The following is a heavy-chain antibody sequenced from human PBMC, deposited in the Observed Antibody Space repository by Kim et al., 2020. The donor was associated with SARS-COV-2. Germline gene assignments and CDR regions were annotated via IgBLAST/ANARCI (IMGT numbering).Heavy chain of an antibody. CDR2: IWYDGSNK. Sequence: GGSLRLSCAASGFTFSSYGMHWVRQAPGKGLEWVAVIWYDGSNKYYADSVKGRFTISRDNSKNTLYLQMNSLRAEDTAVYYCARDPLGYCSGGSCAYYYYGMDVWGQGTTVTVSS. CDR3: ARDPLGYCSGGSCAYYYYGMDV. J-gene: IGHJ6*02. CDR1: GFTFSSYG. V-gene: IGHV3-33*01. D-gene: IGHD2-15*01.